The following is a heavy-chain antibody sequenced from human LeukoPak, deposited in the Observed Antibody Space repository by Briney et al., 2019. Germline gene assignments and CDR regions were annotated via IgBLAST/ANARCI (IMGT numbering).Heavy chain of an antibody. D-gene: IGHD3-22*01. CDR3: AKLGYYYDSSGYLNWFDP. CDR2: ISGSGGST. CDR1: GFTFSSYA. V-gene: IGHV3-23*01. Sequence: GGSLRLSCAASGFTFSSYAMSWVRQAPGKGLEWVSAISGSGGSTYYADSVKGRFTISRDNSKNTLYPQMNSLRAEDTAVYYCAKLGYYYDSSGYLNWFDPWGQGTLVTVSS. J-gene: IGHJ5*02.